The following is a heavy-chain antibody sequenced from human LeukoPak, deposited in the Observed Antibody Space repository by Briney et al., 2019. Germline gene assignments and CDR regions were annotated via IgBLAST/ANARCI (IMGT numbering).Heavy chain of an antibody. CDR3: ARERAILAMDYEFDY. J-gene: IGHJ4*02. CDR1: GYTFTGHY. D-gene: IGHD3-16*01. V-gene: IGHV1-2*02. CDR2: INPKSGGT. Sequence: GASVKVSCKSSGYTFTGHYMHWARQAPGQGLEWMGWINPKSGGTNYAQKFQGRVTMTRDTSINTAYMDMSSLRSDDTAVYYCARERAILAMDYEFDYWGQGTLVTVSS.